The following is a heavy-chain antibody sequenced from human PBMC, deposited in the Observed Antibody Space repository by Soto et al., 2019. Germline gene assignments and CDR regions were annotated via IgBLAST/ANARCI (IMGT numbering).Heavy chain of an antibody. CDR1: GFIFSGHT. V-gene: IGHV3-23*05. CDR3: VSWTFAHFDH. CDR2: IDQTGAYT. J-gene: IGHJ4*02. D-gene: IGHD3-3*01. Sequence: GGSLRLSCAASGFIFSGHTMSWVRQPPGTWLEWVSSIDQTGAYTNYSDSVKGRFTISRDNSRNTLDLQMKSLRAADTALYYCVSWTFAHFDHWGQGXPVTVSS.